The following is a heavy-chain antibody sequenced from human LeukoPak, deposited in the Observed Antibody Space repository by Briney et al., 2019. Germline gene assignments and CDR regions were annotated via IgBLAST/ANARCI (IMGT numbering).Heavy chain of an antibody. CDR3: AKDPDCTSGICYTFFDY. D-gene: IGHD2-8*01. CDR1: GFTFSSNG. Sequence: PGGSLRLSCAASGFTFSSNGMSWVRQAPGKGLEWVSAISGTGDRTFYANSVQGRFTISRDNSKNSLSLQMSSLRADDTAVYYCAKDPDCTSGICYTFFDYWGQGTLVTVSS. V-gene: IGHV3-23*01. J-gene: IGHJ4*02. CDR2: ISGTGDRT.